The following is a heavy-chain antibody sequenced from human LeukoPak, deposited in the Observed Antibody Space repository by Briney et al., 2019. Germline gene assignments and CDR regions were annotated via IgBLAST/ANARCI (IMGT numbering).Heavy chain of an antibody. Sequence: ASVKVSCKASGYTFTDYYMHWVRQAPGQGLEWMGWINPNSGGTNYAQKFQGRVTMTRDTSISTAYMELSRLRCDDTAVYYCAKQPVVPAAMEADDAFDIWGQGTMVTVSS. CDR1: GYTFTDYY. CDR2: INPNSGGT. J-gene: IGHJ3*02. D-gene: IGHD2-2*01. V-gene: IGHV1-2*02. CDR3: AKQPVVPAAMEADDAFDI.